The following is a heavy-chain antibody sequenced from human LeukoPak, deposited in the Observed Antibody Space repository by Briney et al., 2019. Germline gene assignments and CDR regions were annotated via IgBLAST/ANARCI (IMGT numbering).Heavy chain of an antibody. CDR2: ISSSKTYI. Sequence: GSLRLSCAGSGFNFIDNSMHWVRQAPGRGLEWVSSISSSKTYIYYRDSVKGRFTISRDNAKNSLFLQMNSLRVEDTAVYYCARGRGNDIWGQGTLVAVSS. CDR1: GFNFIDNS. J-gene: IGHJ4*02. CDR3: ARGRGNDI. V-gene: IGHV3-21*01. D-gene: IGHD2-8*01.